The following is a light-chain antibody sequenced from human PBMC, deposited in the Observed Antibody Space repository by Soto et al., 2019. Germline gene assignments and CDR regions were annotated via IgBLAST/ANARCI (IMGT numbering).Light chain of an antibody. Sequence: DIQMTQSPSSLSASVGNRVTITCQASQDIATYLNWYQQKPGKAPKFLIYATSNLQSGVPSRFSGSGSGTEFTLTISSLQPEDFATYYCQQSYSTLYTFGQGTKVDIK. V-gene: IGKV1-39*01. CDR2: ATS. CDR3: QQSYSTLYT. J-gene: IGKJ2*01. CDR1: QDIATY.